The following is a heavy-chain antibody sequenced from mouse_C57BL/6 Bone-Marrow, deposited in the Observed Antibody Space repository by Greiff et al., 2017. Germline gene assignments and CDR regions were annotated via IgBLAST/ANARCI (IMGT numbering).Heavy chain of an antibody. D-gene: IGHD2-2*01. V-gene: IGHV1-53*01. J-gene: IGHJ1*03. CDR3: GYYGYDGPCWYFDV. CDR2: INPSNGGT. Sequence: QVQLQQPGTELVKPGASVKLSCKASGYTFTSYWMHWEKQRPGQGLEWIGNINPSNGGTNYNEKFKSKATLTVDKSSSTAYMQLSSLTSEDSAVYYCGYYGYDGPCWYFDVWGTGTTVTVSS. CDR1: GYTFTSYW.